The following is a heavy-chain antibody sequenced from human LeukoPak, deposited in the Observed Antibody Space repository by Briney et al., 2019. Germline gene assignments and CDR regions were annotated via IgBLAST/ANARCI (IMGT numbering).Heavy chain of an antibody. D-gene: IGHD6-19*01. CDR2: ISNTGSTH. J-gene: IGHJ4*02. Sequence: GVSLRLSCAASGFTFSSYAMRWVRQAPGKGLEWVSSISNTGSTHFYADAVKGRFTISRDNSKSTVYLQMDTLRADDTAVYFCAKGVSSDWYYFDYWGQGTLVTVSS. CDR3: AKGVSSDWYYFDY. CDR1: GFTFSSYA. V-gene: IGHV3-23*01.